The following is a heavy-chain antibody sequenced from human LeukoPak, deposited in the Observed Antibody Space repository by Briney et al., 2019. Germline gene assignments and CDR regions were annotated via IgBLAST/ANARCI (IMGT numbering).Heavy chain of an antibody. D-gene: IGHD4-17*01. V-gene: IGHV3-30*04. CDR2: ISYDGSNK. CDR1: GFTFSSYA. Sequence: GGSLRLSCAASGFTFSSYAMHWVRQAPGKGLEWVAVISYDGSNKYYADSVKGRFTISRDNSKNTLYLQMNSLRAEDTAVYYCAKAYGDYGGGFDYWGQGTLVTVSS. J-gene: IGHJ4*02. CDR3: AKAYGDYGGGFDY.